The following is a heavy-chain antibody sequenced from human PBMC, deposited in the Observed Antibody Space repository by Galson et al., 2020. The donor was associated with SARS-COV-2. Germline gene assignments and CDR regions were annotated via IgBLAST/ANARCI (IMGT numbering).Heavy chain of an antibody. Sequence: SGPTLAKPTQTLTLICTFSGFPLSTSGMCVSWIRQPPGKDLEWLALIDWDDDKYHSTPLQTRLTISKETSKNQVVLTMTNMDPVYTAAYYCERTSLRWFGHWYGMDVWGQGTTVTVSS. V-gene: IGHV2-70*01. D-gene: IGHD3-10*01. J-gene: IGHJ6*02. CDR3: ERTSLRWFGHWYGMDV. CDR2: IDWDDDK. CDR1: GFPLSTSGMC.